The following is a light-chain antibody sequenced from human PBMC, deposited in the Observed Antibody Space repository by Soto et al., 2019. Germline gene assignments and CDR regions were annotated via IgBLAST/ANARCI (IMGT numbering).Light chain of an antibody. CDR1: QSVSSL. Sequence: EIVMTQSPATLSVSPGDSATLSCRASQSVSSLLAWYQQKPGQAPRLLIYGASTRATGIPARFSGSGSGTEFTLAIYSLQSEDFAVYYCQQYNSWPLTFGGGTKVDIK. CDR2: GAS. V-gene: IGKV3-15*01. CDR3: QQYNSWPLT. J-gene: IGKJ4*01.